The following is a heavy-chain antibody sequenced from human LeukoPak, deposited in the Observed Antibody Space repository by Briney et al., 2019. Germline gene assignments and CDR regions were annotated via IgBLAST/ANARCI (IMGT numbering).Heavy chain of an antibody. V-gene: IGHV3-23*01. CDR2: ISGSGGST. J-gene: IGHJ4*02. Sequence: GSLRLSCAASGFTFGSYAMSWVRQAPGKGLEWVSAISGSGGSTYYADSVKGRFTISRDNSKNTLYLQMNSLRAEDTAVYYCAKLPGRYYDSSGYLDYWGQGTLVTVSS. CDR3: AKLPGRYYDSSGYLDY. D-gene: IGHD3-22*01. CDR1: GFTFGSYA.